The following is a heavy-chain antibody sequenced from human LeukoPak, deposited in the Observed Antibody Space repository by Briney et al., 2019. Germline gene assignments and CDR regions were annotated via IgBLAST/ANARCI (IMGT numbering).Heavy chain of an antibody. D-gene: IGHD6-6*01. Sequence: SVKVSCKASGYTFTSYGISWVRQAPGQGLEWMGGIIPIFGTANYAQKFQGRVTITTDASTSTAYMELSSLRSEDTAVYYCARIAARLQNWFDPWGQGTLVTVSS. V-gene: IGHV1-69*05. CDR2: IIPIFGTA. CDR1: GYTFTSYG. CDR3: ARIAARLQNWFDP. J-gene: IGHJ5*02.